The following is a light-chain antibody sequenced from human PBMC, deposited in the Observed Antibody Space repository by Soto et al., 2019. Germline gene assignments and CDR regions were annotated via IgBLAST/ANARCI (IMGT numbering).Light chain of an antibody. CDR1: RGHRTYA. J-gene: IGLJ2*01. Sequence: QLVLTQSPSASASLGASVKLTCTRSRGHRTYAIAWHQQQPEKGPRYLMNLNSDGRHTKGDGIPDRFSGSSSGTERYLTISSLQSEDEADYYCQTWGTGLLVFGGGTKVTVL. V-gene: IGLV4-69*01. CDR3: QTWGTGLLV. CDR2: LNSDGRH.